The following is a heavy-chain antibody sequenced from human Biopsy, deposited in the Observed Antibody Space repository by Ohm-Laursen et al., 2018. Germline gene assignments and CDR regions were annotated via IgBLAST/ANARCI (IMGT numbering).Heavy chain of an antibody. CDR1: GGDINNYY. CDR3: ARDKITYCTSTSCDYFGMDV. V-gene: IGHV4-4*07. CDR2: IYPGGST. Sequence: GILPLTCNVSGGDINNYYWSWIRQPAGKGLEWIGRIYPGGSTNYNPSLKSRVTMSVDTSTKQLSLRLRSVTAADTAMYYCARDKITYCTSTSCDYFGMDVWGQGTTVTVSS. D-gene: IGHD2-2*01. J-gene: IGHJ6*02.